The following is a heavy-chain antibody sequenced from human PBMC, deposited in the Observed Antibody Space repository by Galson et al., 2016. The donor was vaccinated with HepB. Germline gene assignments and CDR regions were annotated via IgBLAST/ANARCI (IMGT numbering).Heavy chain of an antibody. D-gene: IGHD4-23*01. Sequence: SETLSLTCAVYGGSFSNYYWTWIRQPPGKGLEWIGEINHSGSTKYNPSLESRVTISLETSKNQFSLRLTSVTAADTAVYYCARVRRVGTTVVTRAEYFQHWGQGTLVTVSS. CDR3: ARVRRVGTTVVTRAEYFQH. CDR2: INHSGST. CDR1: GGSFSNYY. J-gene: IGHJ1*01. V-gene: IGHV4-34*01.